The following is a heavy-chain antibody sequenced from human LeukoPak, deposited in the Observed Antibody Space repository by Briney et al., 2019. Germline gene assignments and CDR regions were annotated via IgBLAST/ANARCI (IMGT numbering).Heavy chain of an antibody. Sequence: GGSLRLSCAASGFTFSSYGMSWVRQAPGKGLEWVSAISGSGGSTYYADSVKGRFTISRNNSKNTLYLQMNSLRAEDTAVYYCAKRPPVPAAMYGVFYFDYWGQGTLVTVSS. V-gene: IGHV3-23*01. CDR1: GFTFSSYG. CDR3: AKRPPVPAAMYGVFYFDY. J-gene: IGHJ4*02. D-gene: IGHD2-2*01. CDR2: ISGSGGST.